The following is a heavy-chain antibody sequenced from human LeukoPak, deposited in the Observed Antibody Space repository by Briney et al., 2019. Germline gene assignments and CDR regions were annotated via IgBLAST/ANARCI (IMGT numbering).Heavy chain of an antibody. J-gene: IGHJ5*02. CDR2: INHSGST. Sequence: SETLSLTCAVYGGSFSGYYWSWIRQPPGKGLEWIGEINHSGSTNYNPSLKSRVTISVDTSKNQFSLKLSSVTAADTAVYYCARDWWGYYDFWSGHTGWFDPWGQGTLVTVSS. D-gene: IGHD3-3*01. V-gene: IGHV4-34*01. CDR1: GGSFSGYY. CDR3: ARDWWGYYDFWSGHTGWFDP.